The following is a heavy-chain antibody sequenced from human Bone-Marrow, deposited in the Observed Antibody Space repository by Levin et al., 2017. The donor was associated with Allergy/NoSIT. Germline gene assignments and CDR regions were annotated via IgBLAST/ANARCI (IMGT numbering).Heavy chain of an antibody. V-gene: IGHV3-73*01. CDR1: GFVFSASA. CDR2: IRTKTKSYAT. J-gene: IGHJ6*02. CDR3: TSLLRGYYYYYYGMDV. Sequence: GGSLRLSYAASGFVFSASAVHWVRQASGKGLEWIGRIRTKTKSYATAYGASVKGRFTISREDSKNTAYLQMNSLKTEDTAVYYCTSLLRGYYYYYYGMDVWGQGTTVTVSS. D-gene: IGHD3-22*01.